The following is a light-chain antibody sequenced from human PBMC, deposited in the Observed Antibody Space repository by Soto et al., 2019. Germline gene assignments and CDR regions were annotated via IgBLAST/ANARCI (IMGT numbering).Light chain of an antibody. V-gene: IGLV1-44*01. J-gene: IGLJ1*01. CDR1: SSNIGSNT. Sequence: QSALAQPPSASGTPGQRVTISCSGSSSNIGSNTVNWYQQLPGTAPKLLIYSNNQRPSGVPDRFSGSKSGTSASLAISGLQSEDEADYYCAACDDSLNGYVFGNGTKVTVL. CDR3: AACDDSLNGYV. CDR2: SNN.